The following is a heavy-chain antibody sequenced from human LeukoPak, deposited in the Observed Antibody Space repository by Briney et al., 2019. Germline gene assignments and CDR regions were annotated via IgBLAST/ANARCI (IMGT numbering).Heavy chain of an antibody. J-gene: IGHJ4*02. CDR2: ISGSSSYI. D-gene: IGHD2-2*01. Sequence: PGGSLRLSCAASGFTFSSNAMSWVRQAPGKGLEWVSSISGSSSYIYYADSMKGRFTISRDNAKNSLYLQMNSLRAEDTAVYYCARDPGEGRVPAANYWGQGTLVTVSS. V-gene: IGHV3-21*01. CDR3: ARDPGEGRVPAANY. CDR1: GFTFSSNA.